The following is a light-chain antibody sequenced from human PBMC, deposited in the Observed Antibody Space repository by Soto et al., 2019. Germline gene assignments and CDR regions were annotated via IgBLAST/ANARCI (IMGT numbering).Light chain of an antibody. CDR1: QSVSSSY. CDR3: QQYGKSAMFT. CDR2: GAS. J-gene: IGKJ2*01. V-gene: IGKV3-20*01. Sequence: EIVLTQSPGTLSLSPGDRATLSCRASQSVSSSYLAWYQQKPGQAPSLLIYGASNRATGIPDRFSGGGSGTDFTLTSSRLETEDFAVYYCQQYGKSAMFTFGQGTKLEIK.